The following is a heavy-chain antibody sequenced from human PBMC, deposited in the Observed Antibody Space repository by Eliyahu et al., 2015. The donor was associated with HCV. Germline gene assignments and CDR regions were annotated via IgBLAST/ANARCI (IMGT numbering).Heavy chain of an antibody. V-gene: IGHV4-34*01. D-gene: IGHD3-22*01. Sequence: QVQLQQWGAGLLKPSETLSLTCAVYGGSFSGYYWSRXRQXPGKGXXWIGEINHSXSTNYNPSLKSRVTISVDTSKNQFSLKLSSVTAADTAVYYCARGSMIVVAKTVNWFDPWGQGTLVTVSS. J-gene: IGHJ5*02. CDR3: ARGSMIVVAKTVNWFDP. CDR2: INHSXST. CDR1: GGSFSGYY.